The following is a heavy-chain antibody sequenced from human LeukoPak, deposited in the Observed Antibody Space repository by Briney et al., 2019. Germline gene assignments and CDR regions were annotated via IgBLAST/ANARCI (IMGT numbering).Heavy chain of an antibody. V-gene: IGHV3-74*01. CDR2: INSDGSST. CDR1: GFTFSSYW. Sequence: GGSLRLSCAASGFTFSSYWMHWVRQAPGKGLVWVSRINSDGSSTSYADSVKRRFTISRDNAKNTLYLQMNSLRAEDTAVYYCASLGYYSGGSCYPWGQGTLVTVSS. J-gene: IGHJ5*02. D-gene: IGHD2-15*01. CDR3: ASLGYYSGGSCYP.